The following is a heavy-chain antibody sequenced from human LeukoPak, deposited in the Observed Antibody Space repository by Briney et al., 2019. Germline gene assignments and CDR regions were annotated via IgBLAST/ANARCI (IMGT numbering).Heavy chain of an antibody. CDR2: IYYSGST. V-gene: IGHV4-59*01. Sequence: PSETLSITCTVSGGSISSYYWSWIRQPPGKGLEWIGYIYYSGSTNYNPSLKSRVTISVDTSKNQFSLKLSSVTAADTAVYYCARGGYYYDSSGYYYYFDYWGQGTLVTVSS. CDR3: ARGGYYYDSSGYYYYFDY. J-gene: IGHJ4*02. D-gene: IGHD3-22*01. CDR1: GGSISSYY.